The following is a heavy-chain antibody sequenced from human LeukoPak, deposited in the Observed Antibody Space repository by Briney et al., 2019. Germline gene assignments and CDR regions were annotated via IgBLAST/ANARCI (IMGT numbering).Heavy chain of an antibody. CDR1: GYTFTGYY. CDR3: ARMGRGYSDSSGYELSFDP. CDR2: INPNSGGT. D-gene: IGHD3-22*01. V-gene: IGHV1-2*02. Sequence: GASVKVSCKASGYTFTGYYMHWVRQAPGQGLEWMGWINPNSGGTNYAQKFHGRVTMTRDTSISTAYMELSRMRSDDTAVYYCARMGRGYSDSSGYELSFDPWGQGTLVTVSS. J-gene: IGHJ5*02.